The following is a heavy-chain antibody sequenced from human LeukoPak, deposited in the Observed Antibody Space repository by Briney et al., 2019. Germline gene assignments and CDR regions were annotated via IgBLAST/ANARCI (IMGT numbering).Heavy chain of an antibody. V-gene: IGHV3-33*08. J-gene: IGHJ4*02. CDR1: GFTFSSYW. CDR2: VWYDGSNK. Sequence: QPGGSLRLSCAASGFTFSSYWMHWVRQAPGKGLEWVAVVWYDGSNKFYGDSVKGRFTISRDNSKNTVYLQMNSLRAEDTAVYYCVRDPYEAYWGQGTLVTVSS. D-gene: IGHD5-12*01. CDR3: VRDPYEAY.